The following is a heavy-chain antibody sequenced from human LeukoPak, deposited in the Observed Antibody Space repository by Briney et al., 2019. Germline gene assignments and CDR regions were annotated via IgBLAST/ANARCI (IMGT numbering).Heavy chain of an antibody. CDR2: IDHSGST. CDR3: ARDSALAQAVMFDY. D-gene: IGHD6-19*01. J-gene: IGHJ4*02. CDR1: GYSISSGYY. Sequence: PSETLSLTCTVSGYSISSGYYWGWIRQPPGKGLEWTGSIDHSGSTYYNPSLKSRITISVDTSKNQFSLKLRSVTAADTAVSYCARDSALAQAVMFDYWGQGTLVSVSS. V-gene: IGHV4-38-2*02.